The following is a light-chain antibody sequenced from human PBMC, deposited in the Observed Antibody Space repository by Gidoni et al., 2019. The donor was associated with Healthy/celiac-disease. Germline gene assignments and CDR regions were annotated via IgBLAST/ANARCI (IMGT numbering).Light chain of an antibody. V-gene: IGKV3-15*01. J-gene: IGKJ4*01. CDR2: GAF. CDR3: QQYNNWPRT. Sequence: EIVMTQSPATLSVSPGERATLSCRASQSVSSNLAGYQQKPGQAPRLLIYGAFTRASVIPARFSGSGSWTEITFTISSLQSEDFAVYYCQQYNNWPRTFGGGTKVEIK. CDR1: QSVSSN.